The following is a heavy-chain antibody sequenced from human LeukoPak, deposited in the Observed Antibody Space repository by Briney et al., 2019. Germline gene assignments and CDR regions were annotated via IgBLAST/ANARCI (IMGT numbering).Heavy chain of an antibody. CDR2: IYPGDSDG. V-gene: IGHV5-51*01. CDR3: ARLVVGATTTTVNNWFDP. CDR1: GYTFTSYW. Sequence: GESLKISCKGSGYTFTSYWIGWVRQMPGKGLDWMGIIYPGDSDGTYSPSFQGQVTISVDKSLSTAYLQWSSLKASDTAMYYCARLVVGATTTTVNNWFDPWGQGTLVTVSS. J-gene: IGHJ5*02. D-gene: IGHD1-26*01.